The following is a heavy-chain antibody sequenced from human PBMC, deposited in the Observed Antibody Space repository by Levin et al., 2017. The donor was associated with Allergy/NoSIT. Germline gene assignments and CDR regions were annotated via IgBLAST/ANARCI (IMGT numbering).Heavy chain of an antibody. D-gene: IGHD2-2*02. Sequence: HGESLKISCAASGFIFNNYRMNWVRQAPGKGLEWVSSITSTRSYIYYADSVKGRFTISRDNAKNSLFLQMNSLRPEDTAVYYCARVGPAAILDAFDIWGQGTMVTVSS. CDR3: ARVGPAAILDAFDI. V-gene: IGHV3-21*01. CDR2: ITSTRSYI. CDR1: GFIFNNYR. J-gene: IGHJ3*02.